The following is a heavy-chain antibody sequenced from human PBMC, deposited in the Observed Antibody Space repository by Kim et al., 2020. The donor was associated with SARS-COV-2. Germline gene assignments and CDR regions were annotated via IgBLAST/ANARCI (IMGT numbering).Heavy chain of an antibody. V-gene: IGHV3-48*02. CDR2: ISSSSSTI. Sequence: GGSLRLSCAASGFTFSSYSMNWVRQAPGKGLEWVSYISSSSSTIYYADSVKGRFTISRDNAKNSLYLQMNSLRDEDTAVYYCARAGDYYDSSGYFFDYWGQGTLVTVSS. D-gene: IGHD3-22*01. J-gene: IGHJ4*02. CDR1: GFTFSSYS. CDR3: ARAGDYYDSSGYFFDY.